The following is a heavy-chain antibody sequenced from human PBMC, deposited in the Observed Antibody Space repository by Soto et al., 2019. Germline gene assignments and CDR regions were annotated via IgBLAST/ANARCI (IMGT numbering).Heavy chain of an antibody. J-gene: IGHJ6*02. D-gene: IGHD6-13*01. V-gene: IGHV3-30-3*01. Sequence: QVQLVESGGGLVQPGRSLRLSCAASGFTFSSYAMHWVRQAPGKGLEWVAVISYDGSNKYYADSVKGRFTISRDNSKNTLYLQMNSLRAEDTAVYYCARDWRIAAGHMGYYYYGMDVLGQGTTVTVSS. CDR2: ISYDGSNK. CDR1: GFTFSSYA. CDR3: ARDWRIAAGHMGYYYYGMDV.